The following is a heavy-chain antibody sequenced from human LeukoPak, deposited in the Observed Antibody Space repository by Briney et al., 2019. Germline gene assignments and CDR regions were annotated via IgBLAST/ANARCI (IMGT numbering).Heavy chain of an antibody. CDR1: GFTFSSYA. D-gene: IGHD4-17*01. V-gene: IGHV3-23*01. CDR3: AKFYYGDRKNADY. Sequence: GGSLRLSCAASGFTFSSYAMSWVRQAPGKGLEWVSATSGSGGSTYYADTVKGRFTISRDNSKNTLYLQMNSLRAEDTAVYYCAKFYYGDRKNADYWGQGTLVTVSS. J-gene: IGHJ4*02. CDR2: TSGSGGST.